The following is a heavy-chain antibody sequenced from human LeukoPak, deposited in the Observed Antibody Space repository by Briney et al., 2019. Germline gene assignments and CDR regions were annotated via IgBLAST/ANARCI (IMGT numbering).Heavy chain of an antibody. CDR1: GGSISSSSYY. J-gene: IGHJ5*02. CDR2: IYYSGST. V-gene: IGHV4-39*07. Sequence: SETPSLTCTVSGGSISSSSYYWGWIRQPPGKGLEWIGSIYYSGSTYYNPSLKSRVTISVDTSKNQFSLKLSSVTAADTAVYYCARDSGDSSGYYPPTYNWFDPWGQGTLVTVSS. CDR3: ARDSGDSSGYYPPTYNWFDP. D-gene: IGHD3-22*01.